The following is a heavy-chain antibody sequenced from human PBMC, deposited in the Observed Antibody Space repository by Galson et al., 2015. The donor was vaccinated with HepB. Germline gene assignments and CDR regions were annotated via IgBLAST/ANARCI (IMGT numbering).Heavy chain of an antibody. CDR3: ARDSLRIGALDI. CDR2: IYYSGST. CDR1: GGSISSYY. D-gene: IGHD2/OR15-2a*01. V-gene: IGHV4-59*01. J-gene: IGHJ3*02. Sequence: QVQLQESGPGLVKPSETLSLTCTVSGGSISSYYWSWIRQPPGRGLEWIGYIYYSGSTNYNPSLKSRVTISVATSKNQFSLKLSSVTAADTAVYYCARDSLRIGALDIWGQGTMVTVSS.